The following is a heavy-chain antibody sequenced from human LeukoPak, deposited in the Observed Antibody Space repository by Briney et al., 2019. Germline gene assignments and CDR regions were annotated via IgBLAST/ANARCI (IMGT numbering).Heavy chain of an antibody. Sequence: SETLSLTCTVSGGSISTYYWSWIRQPAGKGLEWIGRIYTSGSTNYNPSLKSRVTMSVDTSKNQFSLKLSSVTAADTVVYYCVRVIGAPNYYYYMDVWGKGTTVTVSS. CDR1: GGSISTYY. CDR2: IYTSGST. CDR3: VRVIGAPNYYYYMDV. D-gene: IGHD3-22*01. J-gene: IGHJ6*03. V-gene: IGHV4-4*07.